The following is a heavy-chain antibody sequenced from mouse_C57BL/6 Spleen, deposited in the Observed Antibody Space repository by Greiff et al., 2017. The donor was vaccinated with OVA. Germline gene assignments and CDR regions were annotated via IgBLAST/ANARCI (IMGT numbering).Heavy chain of an antibody. CDR1: GYSITSGYY. CDR3: AREVARAMDY. Sequence: EVQVVESGPGLVKPSQSLSLPCSVTGYSITSGYYWNWIRQFPGNKLEWMGYISYDGSNNYNPSLKNRISITRDTSKNQFFLKLNSVTTEDTATYYCAREVARAMDYWGQGTSVTVSS. D-gene: IGHD1-1*01. J-gene: IGHJ4*01. CDR2: ISYDGSN. V-gene: IGHV3-6*01.